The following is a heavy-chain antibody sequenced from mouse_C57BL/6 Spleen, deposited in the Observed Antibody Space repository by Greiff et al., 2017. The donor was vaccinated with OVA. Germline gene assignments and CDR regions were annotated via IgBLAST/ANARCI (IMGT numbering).Heavy chain of an antibody. J-gene: IGHJ4*01. CDR3: ARRLLDAMDY. CDR2: IWGVGST. Sequence: VQLKESGPGLVAPSQSLSITCTVSGFSFTSYGVDWVRQSPGKGLEWLGVIWGVGSTNYNSALKSRLSISNDNSKSQVFLKMNSLQTDDTAMYYCARRLLDAMDYWGQGTSVTVSS. D-gene: IGHD1-1*02. CDR1: GFSFTSYG. V-gene: IGHV2-6*01.